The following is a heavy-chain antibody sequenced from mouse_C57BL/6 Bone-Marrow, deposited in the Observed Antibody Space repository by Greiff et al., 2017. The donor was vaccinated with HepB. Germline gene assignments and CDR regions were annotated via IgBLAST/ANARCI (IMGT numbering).Heavy chain of an antibody. CDR3: TTRKITTAYYYAMDY. CDR1: GFNIKDDY. Sequence: VQLQQSGAELVRPGASVKLSCTASGFNIKDDYMHWVKQRPEQGLEWIGWIDPENGDTEYASKFQGKATITADTSSNTAYLQLSSLTSEDTAVYYCTTRKITTAYYYAMDYWGQGTSVTVSS. J-gene: IGHJ4*01. V-gene: IGHV14-4*01. D-gene: IGHD1-2*01. CDR2: IDPENGDT.